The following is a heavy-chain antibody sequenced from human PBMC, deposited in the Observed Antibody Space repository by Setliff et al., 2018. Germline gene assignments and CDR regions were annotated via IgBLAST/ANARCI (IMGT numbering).Heavy chain of an antibody. J-gene: IGHJ5*02. D-gene: IGHD3-10*01. Sequence: SETLSLTCGVSGSSISNDYYWGWIRQPPGRGLEWIGIISHSGSTDYNPSLKSRVTISLDKSRNQFSLHLNSVTASDTAVYYCARASYGWGSHYKIKWFDPWGQGTLVTSPQ. CDR3: ARASYGWGSHYKIKWFDP. CDR1: GSSISNDYY. V-gene: IGHV4-38-2*01. CDR2: ISHSGST.